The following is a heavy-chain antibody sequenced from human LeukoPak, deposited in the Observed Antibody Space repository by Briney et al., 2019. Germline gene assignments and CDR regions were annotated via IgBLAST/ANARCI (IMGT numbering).Heavy chain of an antibody. Sequence: SETLSLTCTVSGASISGSGYYWGWIRQSPGRGLEWIGSIFYTGSTSHSPSLNSRVTISVDTSKNQFSLKLNSVTAADSALYFCARNRHSYDSSGHLEIDYWGQGTLVTVSS. CDR3: ARNRHSYDSSGHLEIDY. CDR1: GASISGSGYY. J-gene: IGHJ4*02. D-gene: IGHD3-22*01. CDR2: IFYTGST. V-gene: IGHV4-39*01.